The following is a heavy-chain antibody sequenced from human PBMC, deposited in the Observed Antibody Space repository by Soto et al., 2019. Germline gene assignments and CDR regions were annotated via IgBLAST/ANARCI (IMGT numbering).Heavy chain of an antibody. V-gene: IGHV3-23*01. Sequence: GGSLRLSCAASGFTFSSYAMTWVRQAPGKGLEWVSTISGSGGSTYYADSVKGRFTISRDNSKKTLHLQMNSLRAEDTAVYYCAKAQYIRSGFLRYWGQGTLVTVSS. CDR3: AKAQYIRSGFLRY. J-gene: IGHJ4*02. CDR2: ISGSGGST. CDR1: GFTFSSYA. D-gene: IGHD3-10*01.